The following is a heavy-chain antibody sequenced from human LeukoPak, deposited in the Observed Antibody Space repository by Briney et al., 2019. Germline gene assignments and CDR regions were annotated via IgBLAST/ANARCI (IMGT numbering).Heavy chain of an antibody. CDR1: GGSICISSYY. D-gene: IGHD5-18*01. J-gene: IGHJ6*03. Sequence: SETLSLTCTVSGGSICISSYYWGWLRQPPGTGLEWIGSIYYSGSTYYNPSLKSRVTISVDTSKNQFSLKLASVTAADTAVYYCARGVDTATGYYYYYYMDVWGKGTTVTVSS. V-gene: IGHV4-39*07. CDR2: IYYSGST. CDR3: ARGVDTATGYYYYYYMDV.